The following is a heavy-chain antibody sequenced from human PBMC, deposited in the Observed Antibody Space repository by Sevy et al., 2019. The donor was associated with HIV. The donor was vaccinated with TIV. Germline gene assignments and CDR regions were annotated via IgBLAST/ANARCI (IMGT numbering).Heavy chain of an antibody. CDR3: VKGRGAGGYYYGSGSYTYYYYYYGMDV. CDR1: GFTFSSYA. J-gene: IGHJ6*02. CDR2: ISSNGGST. D-gene: IGHD3-10*01. V-gene: IGHV3-64D*06. Sequence: GGSLRLSCSASGFTFSSYAMHWVRQAPGKGLEYVSAISSNGGSTYYADSVKGRFPISRDNSKNTLYLQMSSLRAEDTAVYYCVKGRGAGGYYYGSGSYTYYYYYYGMDVWGQGTMVTVSS.